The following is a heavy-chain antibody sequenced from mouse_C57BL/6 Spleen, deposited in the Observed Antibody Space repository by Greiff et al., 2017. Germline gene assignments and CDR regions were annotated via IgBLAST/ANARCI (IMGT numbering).Heavy chain of an antibody. Sequence: QVQLQQPGAELVKPGASVKLSCKASGYTFTSYWMHWVKQRPGQGLEWIGMIHPNSGSTNYNEKFKSKATLTVDKSSSTAYMQLSSLTSEDSAVYYCARSFTTVVPYWYFDVWGTGTTVTVAS. CDR1: GYTFTSYW. V-gene: IGHV1-64*01. CDR3: ARSFTTVVPYWYFDV. D-gene: IGHD1-1*01. CDR2: IHPNSGST. J-gene: IGHJ1*03.